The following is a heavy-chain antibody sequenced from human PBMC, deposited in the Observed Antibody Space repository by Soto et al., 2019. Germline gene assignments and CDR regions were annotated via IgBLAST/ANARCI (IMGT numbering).Heavy chain of an antibody. Sequence: EVQLVQSGGGSVQPGGSLRLSCAASGFPFTNYWLHWVRQVPGKGLVWVSRIDGVGAGTSYSDSVRGRFTISRDNAENMLYLQMNSLRVEDTAVYYGTTVFEYWGQGTLVTVSS. V-gene: IGHV3-74*01. CDR2: IDGVGAGT. CDR3: TTVFEY. CDR1: GFPFTNYW. J-gene: IGHJ4*02.